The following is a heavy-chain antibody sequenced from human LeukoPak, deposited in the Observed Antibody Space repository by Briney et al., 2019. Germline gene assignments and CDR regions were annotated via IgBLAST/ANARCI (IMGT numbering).Heavy chain of an antibody. CDR1: GFTFSSYE. V-gene: IGHV3-48*03. CDR3: ARASAGVADY. CDR2: ISTSGSTI. D-gene: IGHD5-12*01. J-gene: IGHJ4*02. Sequence: GGSLRLSCAASGFTFSSYEMTWVRQAPGKGLEWVSYISTSGSTIYYADSVKGRFTISRDNAKNSLYLQINSLRAEDTAVYYCARASAGVADYWGQGTLVTVSS.